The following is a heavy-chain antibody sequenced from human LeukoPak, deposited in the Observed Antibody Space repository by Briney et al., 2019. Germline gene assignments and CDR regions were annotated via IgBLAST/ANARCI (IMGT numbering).Heavy chain of an antibody. CDR1: GYTFTGYY. J-gene: IGHJ6*03. Sequence: ASVKVSCKASGYTFTGYYIHWVRQAPGRGLEWMGWINPNNGDTKNAQKFQGRVTMTRDTSIGTAYMDPSGLRSDDTAVSYCARVPLPTTFYDSYMDVWGHGTTVTVSS. V-gene: IGHV1-2*02. D-gene: IGHD3-3*01. CDR3: ARVPLPTTFYDSYMDV. CDR2: INPNNGDT.